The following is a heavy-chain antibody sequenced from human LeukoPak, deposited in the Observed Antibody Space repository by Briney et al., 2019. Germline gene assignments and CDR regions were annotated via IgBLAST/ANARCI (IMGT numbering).Heavy chain of an antibody. CDR1: GGFISTYY. CDR2: IYYTGST. CDR3: VRDREHSYGRYFDY. J-gene: IGHJ4*02. D-gene: IGHD5-18*01. Sequence: SETLSLTCTVSGGFISTYYWSWIRQPPGKGLEWIGYIYYTGSTNYNPSLKSRVTISVDMSKNQFSLKLSSVTAADTAVYYCVRDREHSYGRYFDYWGEGTLVTVSS. V-gene: IGHV4-59*01.